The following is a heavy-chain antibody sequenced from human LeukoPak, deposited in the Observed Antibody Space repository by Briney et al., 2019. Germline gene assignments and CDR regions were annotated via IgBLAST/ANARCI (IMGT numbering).Heavy chain of an antibody. CDR1: GYTLTELS. J-gene: IGHJ4*02. D-gene: IGHD2-2*01. CDR3: ATPYCSSTSCSPGLGY. Sequence: GASVKASCKVSGYTLTELSMHWVRQAPGKGLEWMGGFDPEDGETIYAQKFQGRVTMTEDTSTDTAYMELSSLRSEDTAVYYCATPYCSSTSCSPGLGYWGQGTLVTVSS. CDR2: FDPEDGET. V-gene: IGHV1-24*01.